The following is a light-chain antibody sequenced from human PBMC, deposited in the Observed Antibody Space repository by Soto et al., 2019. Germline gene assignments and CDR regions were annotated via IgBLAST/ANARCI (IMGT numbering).Light chain of an antibody. CDR3: AAWDDSLKSWV. CDR1: SSNIGRNA. CDR2: GNY. V-gene: IGLV1-44*01. J-gene: IGLJ3*02. Sequence: QSVLTQPPSASGTPGQRVTISCSGSSSNIGRNAVNWYQQLPGTVPKLLIYGNYQRPSGVPDRFSGSESATSASLAISGLQSEEEADYYCAAWDDSLKSWVFGGGTKLTVL.